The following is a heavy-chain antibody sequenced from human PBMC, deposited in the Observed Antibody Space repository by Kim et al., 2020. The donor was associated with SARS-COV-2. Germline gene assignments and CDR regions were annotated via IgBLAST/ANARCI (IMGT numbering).Heavy chain of an antibody. D-gene: IGHD6-6*01. V-gene: IGHV3-33*03. J-gene: IGHJ3*02. CDR2: IWFGEKSE. CDR1: GFIFSSFG. CDR3: AGGVEYSTSESFDI. Sequence: GGSLRLSCAASGFIFSSFGMHWVRQAPGKGLEWVAAIWFGEKSEYYAYSVKGRFTISSDNSKNMVYLQMNILRADDTAVYYGAGGVEYSTSESFDIGGQG.